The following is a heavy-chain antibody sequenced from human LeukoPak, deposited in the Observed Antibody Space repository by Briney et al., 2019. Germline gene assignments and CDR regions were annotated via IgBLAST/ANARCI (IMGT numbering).Heavy chain of an antibody. D-gene: IGHD3-10*01. V-gene: IGHV4-34*01. J-gene: IGHJ6*03. CDR1: GGSFSGYY. Sequence: SETLSLTCAVYGGSFSGYYWSWIRQPPGKGLEWIGEINHSGSTNYNPSLKSRVTISVDTSKNQFSLKLSSVTAADTAVYYCARTYGSGNYYYYYYYYMDVWGKGTTVTVSS. CDR2: INHSGST. CDR3: ARTYGSGNYYYYYYYYMDV.